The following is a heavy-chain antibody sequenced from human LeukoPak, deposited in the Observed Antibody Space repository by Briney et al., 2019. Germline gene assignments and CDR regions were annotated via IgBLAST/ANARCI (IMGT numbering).Heavy chain of an antibody. Sequence: SETLSLTRSVSGGSISGSTFYWGWIRQAPGKGLEWIGSMYYSGRTYDNPPLRSRVTISVDTSKNQFSLKLNSVTAADTAVYFCGRLDDYDYSAWWGQGILVTVSS. V-gene: IGHV4-39*01. CDR3: GRLDDYDYSAW. CDR2: MYYSGRT. J-gene: IGHJ4*02. D-gene: IGHD3-22*01. CDR1: GGSISGSTFY.